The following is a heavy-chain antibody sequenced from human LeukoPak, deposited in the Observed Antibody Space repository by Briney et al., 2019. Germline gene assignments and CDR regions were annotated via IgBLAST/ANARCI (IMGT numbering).Heavy chain of an antibody. V-gene: IGHV4-39*01. CDR3: ARHGILGSYVDTDIDY. J-gene: IGHJ4*02. CDR2: INHSGST. Sequence: SQTLSLTCTVSGGSISSGSSFWTWIRQPPGKGLEWIGEINHSGSTNNNPSLKSRVTISVDTSKNQFSLKLSSVTAADTAVYYCARHGILGSYVDTDIDYWGQGTLVTVSS. D-gene: IGHD5-18*01. CDR1: GGSISSGSSF.